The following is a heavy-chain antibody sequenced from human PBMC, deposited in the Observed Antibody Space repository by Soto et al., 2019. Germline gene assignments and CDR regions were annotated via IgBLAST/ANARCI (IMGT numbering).Heavy chain of an antibody. Sequence: GGSLRLSCAASGFTFSSYWMTWVRQAPGKGLEWVANIKKDESKKSYLDSVRGRFTISRDNAKNSLYLQMNSLRAEDTAVYYCARDWAHFDYWGQGTPVTVSS. V-gene: IGHV3-7*01. CDR3: ARDWAHFDY. J-gene: IGHJ4*02. CDR1: GFTFSSYW. D-gene: IGHD3-16*01. CDR2: IKKDESKK.